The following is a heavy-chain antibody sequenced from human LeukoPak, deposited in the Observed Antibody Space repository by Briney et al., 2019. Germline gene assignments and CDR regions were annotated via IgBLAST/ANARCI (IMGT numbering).Heavy chain of an antibody. J-gene: IGHJ1*01. CDR3: ARDLSSSSTAYFHH. CDR2: ISSSSRYI. V-gene: IGHV3-21*01. Sequence: SCKASGYTFSSYSMNWVRQAPGKGLEWVSSISSSSRYIYYADSVKGRFTISRDNGKNSLYLQMNSLRAEDTAVYYCARDLSSSSTAYFHHWGQGTLVTVSS. CDR1: GYTFSSYS. D-gene: IGHD6-6*01.